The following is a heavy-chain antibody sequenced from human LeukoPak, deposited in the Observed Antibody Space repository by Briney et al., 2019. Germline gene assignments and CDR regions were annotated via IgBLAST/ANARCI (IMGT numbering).Heavy chain of an antibody. CDR1: GGSISSYH. D-gene: IGHD6-13*01. V-gene: IGHV4-4*07. CDR3: IAAAGTVDY. Sequence: SETLSLTCTVSGGSISSYHWSWTRQPAGKGLEWIGRIYTSGSTYYNPSLKSRVTISVDTSKNQFSLKLSSVTAADTAVYFGIAAAGTVDYWGQGTLVTVSS. J-gene: IGHJ4*02. CDR2: IYTSGST.